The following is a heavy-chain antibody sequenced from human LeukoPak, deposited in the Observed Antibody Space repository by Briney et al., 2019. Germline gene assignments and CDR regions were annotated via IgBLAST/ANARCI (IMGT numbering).Heavy chain of an antibody. J-gene: IGHJ4*02. CDR1: GGSFSGYY. V-gene: IGHV4-59*01. CDR3: ARVLVPDLMVRD. D-gene: IGHD3-10*01. CDR2: ISYSGST. Sequence: SETLSLTCAVYGGSFSGYYWSWIRQPPGKGLEWIGYISYSGSTNYNPSLKSRVTISVDTSKNQFSLKLSSVTAADTAVYYCARVLVPDLMVRDWGQGTLVTVSS.